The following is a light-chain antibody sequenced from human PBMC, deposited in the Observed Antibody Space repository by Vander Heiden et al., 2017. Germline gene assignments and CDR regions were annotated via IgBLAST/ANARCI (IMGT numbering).Light chain of an antibody. CDR3: LQDHVFPWT. V-gene: IGKV1-6*01. J-gene: IGKJ1*01. CDR2: AVS. Sequence: AIHMTQSPSSLSASVGDSVTITCRASPYIGNDLTWYQQNPGKAPKFLISAVSSLEGGVPSRFSGSGFGTDFTLTITSLQPEDSATYYCLQDHVFPWTLGQGTKVEVK. CDR1: PYIGND.